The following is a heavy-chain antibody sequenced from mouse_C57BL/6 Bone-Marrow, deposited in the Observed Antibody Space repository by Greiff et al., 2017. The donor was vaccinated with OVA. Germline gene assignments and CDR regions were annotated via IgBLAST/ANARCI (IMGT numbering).Heavy chain of an antibody. D-gene: IGHD1-1*02. J-gene: IGHJ3*01. CDR3: ARDPFYYGGPLAY. CDR1: GYSITSGYY. CDR2: IRYDGST. V-gene: IGHV3-6*01. Sequence: ESGPGLVKPSQSLSLTCSVTGYSITSGYYWNWIRQFPGNKLEWMGYIRYDGSTNYNPSLKNRNSITRDTSKNQLFLKLNSVTTEDTATYDCARDPFYYGGPLAYWGQGTLVTVSA.